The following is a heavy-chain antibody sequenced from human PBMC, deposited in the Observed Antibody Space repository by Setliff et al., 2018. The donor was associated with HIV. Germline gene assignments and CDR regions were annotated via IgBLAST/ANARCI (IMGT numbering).Heavy chain of an antibody. CDR1: DDSMKNPDFF. D-gene: IGHD1-1*01. Sequence: PSETLSLTCTVSDDSMKNPDFFWFWIRQSPGKGLEWIGHIRDFSNTHYRSSLSSRITLLLDTSKKQFSLKLTSVTAADTAVYYCATVDGTRYLDYWGQGKLVTVSS. V-gene: IGHV4-30-4*01. CDR2: IRDFSNT. CDR3: ATVDGTRYLDY. J-gene: IGHJ4*02.